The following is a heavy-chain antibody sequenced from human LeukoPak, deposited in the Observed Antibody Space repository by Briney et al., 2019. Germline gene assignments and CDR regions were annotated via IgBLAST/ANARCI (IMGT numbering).Heavy chain of an antibody. CDR2: IYPNRGGT. D-gene: IGHD4-17*01. V-gene: IGHV1-2*02. J-gene: IGHJ4*02. Sequence: SVNPSSKASAYTFTGYYMHWDRHAHGQGLEWIGSIYPNRGGTNYTQKCKGRITMDRDTSISSAYMELSRLRSDDTAVYYCARASRPTVTIDPYYLDYWGQGTLVTVSS. CDR3: ARASRPTVTIDPYYLDY. CDR1: AYTFTGYY.